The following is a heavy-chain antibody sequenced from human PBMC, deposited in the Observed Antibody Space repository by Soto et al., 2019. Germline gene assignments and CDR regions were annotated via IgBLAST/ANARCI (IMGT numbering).Heavy chain of an antibody. CDR2: INHSGSK. J-gene: IGHJ6*02. D-gene: IGHD2-15*01. V-gene: IGHV4-34*02. Sequence: QAQLQQWGAGLVKPSETLSLTCGVSGGSFTNYYWSWIRQFPGKGLEWIGEINHSGSKNYNPSLKSRITMSVDTSKRQFSLSLNSVTAADTAVYYCARERRVVMDYRSYGMDVWGQGTTVTVFS. CDR3: ARERRVVMDYRSYGMDV. CDR1: GGSFTNYY.